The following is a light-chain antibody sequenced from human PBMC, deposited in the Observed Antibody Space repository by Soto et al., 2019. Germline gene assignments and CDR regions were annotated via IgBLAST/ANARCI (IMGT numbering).Light chain of an antibody. CDR1: QSVSSN. Sequence: EIVMTQSPATLSVSPGERATLSCRASQSVSSNLAWYQQKPGQSPRLLIYGASTRATGIPARFSGSGSGTGFTFAISSLQSEDFAVYYCQQYYNWSPYTFGQGTKLEIK. CDR3: QQYYNWSPYT. V-gene: IGKV3-15*01. J-gene: IGKJ2*01. CDR2: GAS.